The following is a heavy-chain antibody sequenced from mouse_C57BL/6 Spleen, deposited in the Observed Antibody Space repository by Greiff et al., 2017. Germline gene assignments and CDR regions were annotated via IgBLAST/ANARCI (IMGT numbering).Heavy chain of an antibody. CDR1: GYSITSGYY. Sequence: EVHLVESGPGLVKPSQSLSLTCSVTGYSITSGYYWNWIRQFPGNKLEWMGYISYDGSTNYNPSFKNRTSITRDTSTNQFFLKLNSVTTEDAATYCCAGSDYAYALDYWGQGTSVTVSS. V-gene: IGHV3-6*01. CDR2: ISYDGST. CDR3: AGSDYAYALDY. D-gene: IGHD2-4*01. J-gene: IGHJ4*01.